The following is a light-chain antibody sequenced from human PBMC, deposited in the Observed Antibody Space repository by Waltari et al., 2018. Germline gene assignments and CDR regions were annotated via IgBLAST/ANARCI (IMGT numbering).Light chain of an antibody. V-gene: IGKV3-11*01. J-gene: IGKJ5*01. CDR3: HQRSNWPIT. Sequence: EIVLTQSPATLSLSPGERVTLSCRASQNVDNYLLWYQQKPGQTPRLLIYGASNRATGIPARFSGSGSGTDFTLTIDSLESEDFAVYYCHQRSNWPITFGQGTRLEIK. CDR2: GAS. CDR1: QNVDNY.